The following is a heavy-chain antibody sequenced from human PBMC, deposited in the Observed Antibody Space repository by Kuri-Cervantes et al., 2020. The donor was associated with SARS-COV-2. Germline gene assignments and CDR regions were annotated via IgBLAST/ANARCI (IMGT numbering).Heavy chain of an antibody. V-gene: IGHV3-30*01. CDR1: GFTFSNYA. D-gene: IGHD1-26*01. Sequence: GESLKISCAASGFTFSNYAIHWVRQAPGKGLEWVAVISYDGSNKYYADSVKGRFTISRDNSKNTLYLQMNSLRAEDTAVYYCARVCCGNYYYGMDVWGQGTTVTVSS. CDR3: ARVCCGNYYYGMDV. J-gene: IGHJ6*02. CDR2: ISYDGSNK.